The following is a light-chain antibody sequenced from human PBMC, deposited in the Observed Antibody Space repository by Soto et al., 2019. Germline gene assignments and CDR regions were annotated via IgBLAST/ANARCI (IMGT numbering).Light chain of an antibody. CDR2: DVS. V-gene: IGLV2-14*03. Sequence: QSVLTQPASVSGSPGESITISCTGTSSDVGAYNYVSWYQQHLGKAPKLMIYDVSNRPSGVSNRFSGSKSGNTASLTISGLQAEDEADYYCSSYTSTNSLFGGGTKLTVL. CDR3: SSYTSTNSL. J-gene: IGLJ2*01. CDR1: SSDVGAYNY.